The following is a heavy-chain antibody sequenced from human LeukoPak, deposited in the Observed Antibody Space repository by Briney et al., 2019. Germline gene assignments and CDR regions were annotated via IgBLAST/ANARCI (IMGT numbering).Heavy chain of an antibody. CDR3: ARHGSIATGAFTH. V-gene: IGHV4-34*01. CDR2: INHSGST. J-gene: IGHJ4*02. Sequence: SGGSLRLSCAASGFTFSTYNMLWVRQTPAKGLEWIGEINHSGSTNYNPSLKSRVTISVDTSKNQFSLKLSSVTAADTAVYYCARHGSIATGAFTHWSQGTLVTVSS. CDR1: GFTFSTYN. D-gene: IGHD6-13*01.